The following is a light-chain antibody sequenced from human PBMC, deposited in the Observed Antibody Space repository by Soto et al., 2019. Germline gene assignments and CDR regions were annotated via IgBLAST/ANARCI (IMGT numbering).Light chain of an antibody. CDR3: SSYTASSARV. CDR1: NSDLGAYDY. J-gene: IGLJ1*01. Sequence: QSALTQPASVSGSPGHSITISCTGTNSDLGAYDYVSWYQQHPGKAPRLLIYEVFNRPSGVSDRFSGSKSANTASLTISGLQADDEADYYCSSYTASSARVFGPGTKVTVL. V-gene: IGLV2-14*01. CDR2: EVF.